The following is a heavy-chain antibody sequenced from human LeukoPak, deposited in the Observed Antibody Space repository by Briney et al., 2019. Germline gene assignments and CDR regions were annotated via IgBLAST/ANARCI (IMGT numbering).Heavy chain of an antibody. Sequence: ASVKVSCKASGGTFSSYAISWVRQAPGQGLEWMGRIIPILCIANYAQKFQGRVTITADKSTSTAYMELSRLRSDDTAVYYCARGRAAYRELAFDIWGQGTMVTVSS. CDR3: ARGRAAYRELAFDI. CDR2: IIPILCIA. CDR1: GGTFSSYA. V-gene: IGHV1-69*04. D-gene: IGHD1-26*01. J-gene: IGHJ3*02.